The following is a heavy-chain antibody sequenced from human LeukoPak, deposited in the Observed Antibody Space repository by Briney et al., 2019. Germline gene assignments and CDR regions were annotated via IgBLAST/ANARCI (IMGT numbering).Heavy chain of an antibody. CDR2: INHSGST. CDR1: GGSFSGSY. J-gene: IGHJ6*03. CDR3: ARGRGYCSSTSCSHYYYYYMDV. V-gene: IGHV4-34*01. D-gene: IGHD2-2*01. Sequence: SETLSLTCAVYGGSFSGSYWSWIRQPPGKGLEWIGEINHSGSTNYNPSLKSRVTISVDTSKNQFSLRLSSVTAADTAVYYCARGRGYCSSTSCSHYYYYYMDVWGKGTTVTVSS.